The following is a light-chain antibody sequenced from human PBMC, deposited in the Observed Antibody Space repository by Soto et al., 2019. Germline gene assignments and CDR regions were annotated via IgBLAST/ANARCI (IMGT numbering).Light chain of an antibody. CDR3: QQHNNWPPIT. J-gene: IGKJ5*01. CDR2: GAS. Sequence: EIVMTQSPGTLSLPPGETATLSCRASQSVSSTYLAWYQQQIGQAPRLLLYGASTRATGIPPRFSGSGGATAFTPTTSSLQSADFAVYYCQQHNNWPPITFGQGTRVEIK. CDR1: QSVSSTY. V-gene: IGKV3D-15*01.